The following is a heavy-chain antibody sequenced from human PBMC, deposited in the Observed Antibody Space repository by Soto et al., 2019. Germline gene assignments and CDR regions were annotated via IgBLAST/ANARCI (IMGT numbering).Heavy chain of an antibody. Sequence: GGSVRLSCAASGFTFSSYAMSWVRQAPGKGLEWVSVISGSGGGTYYADSVKGRFTISRDNSKNTLYLQMNSLRAEDTAVYYCAKGRGDYGGGFDYWGQGTLVTVSS. CDR3: AKGRGDYGGGFDY. CDR1: GFTFSSYA. J-gene: IGHJ4*02. CDR2: ISGSGGGT. D-gene: IGHD4-17*01. V-gene: IGHV3-23*01.